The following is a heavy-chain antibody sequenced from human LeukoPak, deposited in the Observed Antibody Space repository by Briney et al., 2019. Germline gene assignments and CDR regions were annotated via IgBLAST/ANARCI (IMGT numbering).Heavy chain of an antibody. J-gene: IGHJ4*02. CDR1: GFTFSSYS. CDR2: ISSSSSTI. Sequence: PGGSLRLSCAASGFTFSSYSMNWVRQAPGKGLEWVSYISSSSSTIYYADSVKGRFTISRDNSKNTLYLQMGSLRAEDMAVYYCARPNTEDYFDYWGQGTLVTVSS. D-gene: IGHD4-17*01. CDR3: ARPNTEDYFDY. V-gene: IGHV3-48*01.